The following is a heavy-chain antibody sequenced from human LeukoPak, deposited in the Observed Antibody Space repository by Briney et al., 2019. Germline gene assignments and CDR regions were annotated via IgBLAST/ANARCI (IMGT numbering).Heavy chain of an antibody. CDR3: ARGGIVVVPAYYFDY. D-gene: IGHD2-2*01. Sequence: GASVKVSCKASGYTFTGYYMHWVRQAPGQGLEWMGWINPNSGGTNYAQKFQGRVTMTRDTSISTAYMELSRLRSDDTAVYYRARGGIVVVPAYYFDYWGQGTLVTVSS. CDR2: INPNSGGT. CDR1: GYTFTGYY. V-gene: IGHV1-2*02. J-gene: IGHJ4*02.